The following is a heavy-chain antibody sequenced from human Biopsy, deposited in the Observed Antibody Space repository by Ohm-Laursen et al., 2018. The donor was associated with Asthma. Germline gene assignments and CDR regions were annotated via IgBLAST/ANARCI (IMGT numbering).Heavy chain of an antibody. CDR2: ISYDGHNQ. J-gene: IGHJ4*02. CDR1: GFTFRTYG. Sequence: SLRLSCTAPGFTFRTYGMHWVRQTPGKGLEWLSSISYDGHNQHYADSVKGRFTISRDNSKNTVSLEMNSLRRDDTAVYFCARATVAAAGNDWGQGTLVTVSS. D-gene: IGHD6-13*01. V-gene: IGHV3-30*05. CDR3: ARATVAAAGND.